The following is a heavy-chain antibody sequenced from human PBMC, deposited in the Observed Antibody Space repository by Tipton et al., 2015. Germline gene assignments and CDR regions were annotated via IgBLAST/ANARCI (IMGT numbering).Heavy chain of an antibody. CDR3: AREVWDTDRSGYDY. CDR1: GDSISSLNW. J-gene: IGHJ4*02. CDR2: IHHGGTT. D-gene: IGHD3-3*01. V-gene: IGHV4-4*02. Sequence: TLSLTCSVSGDSISSLNWWTWVRQPPGKGLEWIGEIHHGGTTNYNPSLRSRVTMSVDTSKNQFSLQLSSVIAADTAVYYCAREVWDTDRSGYDYWGQGTLVTVSS.